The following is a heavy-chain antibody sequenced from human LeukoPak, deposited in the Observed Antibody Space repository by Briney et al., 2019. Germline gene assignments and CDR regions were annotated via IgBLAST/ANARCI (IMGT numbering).Heavy chain of an antibody. J-gene: IGHJ4*02. CDR2: FDPEDGET. V-gene: IGHV1-24*01. CDR1: GYTLTELS. CDR3: ATDSLIAAAGTYQGFDY. D-gene: IGHD6-13*01. Sequence: ASVKVSCKVSGYTLTELSMHWVRQAPGKGLEWTGGFDPEDGETIYAQKFQGRVTMTEDTSTDTAYMELSSLRSEDTAVYYCATDSLIAAAGTYQGFDYWGQGTLVTVSS.